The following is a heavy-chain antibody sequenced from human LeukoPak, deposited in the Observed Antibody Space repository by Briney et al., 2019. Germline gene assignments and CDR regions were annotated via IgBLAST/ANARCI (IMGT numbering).Heavy chain of an antibody. V-gene: IGHV1-2*02. CDR2: INPNSGGT. J-gene: IGHJ5*02. Sequence: GASVKVSCKASGYTFTGYYMHWVRQAPGQGLEWMGWINPNSGGTNYAQKFQGRVTMTRDTSISTAYMELSRLRSDDTAVYYCAREVVITHITYNWFDPWGQGTLVTVSS. CDR3: AREVVITHITYNWFDP. CDR1: GYTFTGYY. D-gene: IGHD3-22*01.